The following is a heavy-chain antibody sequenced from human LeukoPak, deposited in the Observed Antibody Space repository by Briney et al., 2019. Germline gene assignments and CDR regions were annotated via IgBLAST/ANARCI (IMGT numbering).Heavy chain of an antibody. CDR2: INWNAGST. V-gene: IGHV3-20*04. CDR3: ARDEMGASTREICFDS. D-gene: IGHD1-26*01. CDR1: GFTFDDYG. J-gene: IGHJ4*02. Sequence: GGSLRLSCAASGFTFDDYGMSWVRQAPGRGLEWVSGINWNAGSTFYADSVKGRFTISRDNAKKTRYLQMNSLRAEDTAFYYCARDEMGASTREICFDSWGQGTLVTVTS.